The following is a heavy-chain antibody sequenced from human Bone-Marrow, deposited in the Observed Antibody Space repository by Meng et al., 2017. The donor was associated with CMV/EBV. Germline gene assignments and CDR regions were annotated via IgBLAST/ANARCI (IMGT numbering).Heavy chain of an antibody. CDR2: IYYSGST. D-gene: IGHD5-24*01. V-gene: IGHV4-39*07. CDR3: ARALRDGYIYFDY. CDR1: GGSISSSSYY. Sequence: GSLRLSCTVSGGSISSSSYYWGWIRQPPGKGLEWIGSIYYSGSTYYNPSLKSRVTISVDTSKNQFSLKLSSVTAADTAMYFCARALRDGYIYFDYWGQGTLVTVSS. J-gene: IGHJ4*02.